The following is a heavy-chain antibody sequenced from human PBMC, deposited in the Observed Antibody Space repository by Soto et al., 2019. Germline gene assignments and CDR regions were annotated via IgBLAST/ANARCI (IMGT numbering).Heavy chain of an antibody. CDR2: IKPGRGAT. CDR1: GYTFTSFD. D-gene: IGHD3-9*01. V-gene: IGHV1-2*02. Sequence: ASVKVSCKASGYTFTSFDIHWVRQAPGQGPEWMGRIKPGRGATNYAQKFQGRVTMTRDTSIRTVYMELSRLTSDDTAVYYCAIDYDTLTDYIHFLHDYTLDVWGQGTTVTVSS. J-gene: IGHJ6*02. CDR3: AIDYDTLTDYIHFLHDYTLDV.